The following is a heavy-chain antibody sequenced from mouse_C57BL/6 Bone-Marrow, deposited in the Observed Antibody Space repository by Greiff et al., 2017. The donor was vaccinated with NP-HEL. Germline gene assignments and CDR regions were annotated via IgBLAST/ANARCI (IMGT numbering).Heavy chain of an antibody. CDR2: IDPNSGGT. J-gene: IGHJ4*01. D-gene: IGHD1-1*01. CDR1: GYTFTSYW. Sequence: QVQLKQPGAELVKPGASVKLSCKASGYTFTSYWMHWVKQRPGRGLEWIGRIDPNSGGTKYNEKFKSKATLTVDKPSNPAYLQLSSPTSEEYEIDYCESRGYGGSYYAMDDWGKGTSVTVSS. V-gene: IGHV1-72*01. CDR3: ESRGYGGSYYAMDD.